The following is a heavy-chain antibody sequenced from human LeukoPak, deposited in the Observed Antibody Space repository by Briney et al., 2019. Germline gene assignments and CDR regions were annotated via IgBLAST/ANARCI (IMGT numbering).Heavy chain of an antibody. Sequence: GGSLRLSCAASGFTFRNYLMNWVRQAPGKGLEWISSIDSTSNYIDYADSVKGRFTISRDNAKNSLYLQMDSLRAEDTAVYYCAKGTPGYFDYWGQGTLVTVSS. CDR3: AKGTPGYFDY. CDR2: IDSTSNYI. V-gene: IGHV3-21*01. CDR1: GFTFRNYL. J-gene: IGHJ4*02.